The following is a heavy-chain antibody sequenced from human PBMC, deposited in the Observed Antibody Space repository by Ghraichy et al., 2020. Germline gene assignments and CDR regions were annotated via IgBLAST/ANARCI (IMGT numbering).Heavy chain of an antibody. CDR3: AREGGYSYSYYGLDV. CDR2: ISWNSGNV. D-gene: IGHD5-18*01. J-gene: IGHJ6*02. Sequence: GGSLRLSCAASGFTFDDYTFHWVRRPPGKGLEWVSGISWNSGNVVYGDSAKGRFTISRDNAKNSLYLQINSLRPEDTALYYCAREGGYSYSYYGLDVWGQGTAVTVSS. V-gene: IGHV3-9*01. CDR1: GFTFDDYT.